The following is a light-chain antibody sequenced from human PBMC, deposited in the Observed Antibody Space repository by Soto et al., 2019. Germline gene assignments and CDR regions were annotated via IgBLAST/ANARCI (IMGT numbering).Light chain of an antibody. Sequence: MTQSPSSLSASTGDRVTITCRASQSVANSYLAWYQQKPGQAPRLLIFGASTRAAGIPARFSGSGSGTEFTLTISSLQSEDFAVYYCQQYSDWPLTFGGGTKVEIK. CDR1: QSVANSY. V-gene: IGKV3-15*01. CDR2: GAS. J-gene: IGKJ4*01. CDR3: QQYSDWPLT.